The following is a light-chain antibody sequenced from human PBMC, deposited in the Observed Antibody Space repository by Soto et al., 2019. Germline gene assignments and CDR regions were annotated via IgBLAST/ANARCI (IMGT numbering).Light chain of an antibody. CDR2: EVA. CDR1: SRDVGAYNF. V-gene: IGLV2-8*01. J-gene: IGLJ1*01. CDR3: SSYAGKKNVYV. Sequence: QSALTQPPSASGSLGQSITITCAGTSRDVGAYNFVSWYQQFPGRVPKLIVYEVAKRPSGVPDRFSGSKSGNTASLTVSGLQAEDEADYFCSSYAGKKNVYVFGTGTKVTVL.